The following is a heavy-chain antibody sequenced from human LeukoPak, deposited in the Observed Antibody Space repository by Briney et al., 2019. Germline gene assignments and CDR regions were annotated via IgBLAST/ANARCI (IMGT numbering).Heavy chain of an antibody. V-gene: IGHV4-38-2*02. CDR1: RYSISSGYY. CDR3: VRDDRSWYDAFDI. Sequence: SETLSLTCTVSRYSISSGYYWGWIRQPPGKGLEWIGSISHSGSTYYNPSLKSRVTISVDTSKNQFSLKLSSVTAADTAVYYCVRDDRSWYDAFDIWGQGTMVTVSS. CDR2: ISHSGST. D-gene: IGHD6-13*01. J-gene: IGHJ3*02.